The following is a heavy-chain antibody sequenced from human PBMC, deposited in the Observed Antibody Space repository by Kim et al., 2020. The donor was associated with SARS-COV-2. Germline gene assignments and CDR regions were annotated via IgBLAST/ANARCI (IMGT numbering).Heavy chain of an antibody. CDR1: RFTFTTYW. CDR2: INEDGSEK. J-gene: IGHJ5*02. CDR3: ARMGVLWFGESKIWFDP. Sequence: GGSLRLSCAASRFTFTTYWMTWVRQAPGKGLEWVANINEDGSEKYYVDSVKGRFTISRDNAKNSLYLQMNSLRVEDTAVYYCARMGVLWFGESKIWFDP. D-gene: IGHD3-10*01. V-gene: IGHV3-7*01.